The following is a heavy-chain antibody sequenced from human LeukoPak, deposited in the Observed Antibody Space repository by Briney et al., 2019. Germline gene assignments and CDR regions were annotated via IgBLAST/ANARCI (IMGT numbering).Heavy chain of an antibody. CDR3: ARWSESSTPSPHFQH. Sequence: PGRSLRLSCAASGFTFSSYVMHWVRQAPGQRLEWMGWINAGNGNTKYSQKFQGRVTITRDTSASTAYMELSSLRSEDTAVYYCARWSESSTPSPHFQHWGQGTLVTVSS. CDR1: GFTFSSYV. J-gene: IGHJ1*01. CDR2: INAGNGNT. V-gene: IGHV1-3*01. D-gene: IGHD2-2*01.